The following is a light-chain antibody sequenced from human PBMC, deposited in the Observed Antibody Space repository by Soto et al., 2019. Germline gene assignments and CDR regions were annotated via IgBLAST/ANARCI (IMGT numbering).Light chain of an antibody. CDR1: SSNIGNNY. V-gene: IGLV1-51*01. CDR3: GTWDSSLSAMV. J-gene: IGLJ2*01. CDR2: DNN. Sequence: QSVLTQTPSVSAAPGQKVTISCSGSSSNIGNNYVSWYQQFPGTAPKLLIYDNNKRPSGIPDRFSGSKSGTSATLDITGLQSGDEADYYCGTWDSSLSAMVFGGGTKVTVL.